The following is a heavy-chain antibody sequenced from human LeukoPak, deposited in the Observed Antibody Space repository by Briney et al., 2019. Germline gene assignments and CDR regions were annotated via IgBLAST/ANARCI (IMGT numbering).Heavy chain of an antibody. D-gene: IGHD6-13*01. J-gene: IGHJ4*02. V-gene: IGHV3-21*04. Sequence: GGSLRLSCAASGFIFSSYSMNWVRQAPGKGLEWVSFISTSSSYIYYADSVKGRFTISRDNAKNSLYLQMNSLRAEDTAVYYCARKPTLAAAATFDYRGQGTLVTVSS. CDR1: GFIFSSYS. CDR3: ARKPTLAAAATFDY. CDR2: ISTSSSYI.